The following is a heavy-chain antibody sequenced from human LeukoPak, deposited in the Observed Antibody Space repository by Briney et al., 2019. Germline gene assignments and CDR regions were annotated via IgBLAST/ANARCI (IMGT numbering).Heavy chain of an antibody. CDR2: MNPNSGNT. J-gene: IGHJ5*02. CDR3: ARGLRRSSTSCYKRWFDP. Sequence: ASVKVSCKASGYTFTSYDINWVRQATGQGLEWMGWMNPNSGNTGYAQKFQGRVTMTRNTSISTAYMELSSLRSEDTAVYYCARGLRRSSTSCYKRWFDPWGQGTLVTVSS. D-gene: IGHD2-2*02. V-gene: IGHV1-8*01. CDR1: GYTFTSYD.